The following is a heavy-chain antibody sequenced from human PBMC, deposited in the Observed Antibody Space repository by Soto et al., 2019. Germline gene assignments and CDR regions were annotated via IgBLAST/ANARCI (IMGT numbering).Heavy chain of an antibody. CDR3: ATLAAAGMDLRVWHRGFYFDY. D-gene: IGHD6-13*01. Sequence: QVQLVQSGAEVKKPGSSVKVSCKASGGTFSSYAISWVRQAPGQGLEWMGGIIPIVGTANYAQKFQGRVTITEDESTSAAYMVQSRLRSEDKAVYYCATLAAAGMDLRVWHRGFYFDYWGQGTLVTVSS. J-gene: IGHJ4*02. V-gene: IGHV1-69*01. CDR2: IIPIVGTA. CDR1: GGTFSSYA.